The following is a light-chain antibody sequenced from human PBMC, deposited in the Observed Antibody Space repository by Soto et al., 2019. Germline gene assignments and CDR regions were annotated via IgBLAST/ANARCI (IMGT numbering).Light chain of an antibody. CDR2: DAS. Sequence: EIVLTQSPGTLSLSPGERATLNCRAIQSVRSSYLAWYQQQPGQAPRLLIYDASIRAPGIPARFSGSESGTVFTLTISSLEPEDFAVYYCQQYKDWPPLTFGGGTKVDIK. CDR3: QQYKDWPPLT. V-gene: IGKV3D-20*02. J-gene: IGKJ4*01. CDR1: QSVRSSY.